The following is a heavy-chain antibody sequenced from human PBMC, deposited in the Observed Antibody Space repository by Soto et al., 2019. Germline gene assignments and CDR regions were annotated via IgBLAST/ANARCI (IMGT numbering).Heavy chain of an antibody. CDR1: RFTFSSYG. D-gene: IGHD1-26*01. Sequence: GGSLRLSCEASRFTFSSYGMHWVRQAPGKGLKWVALIWDDGSNKYYADSVKGRFTISRDNSKNTLYLQMNSLRAEDTAVYYCARGRANYYSTLDYWGQGTLVTVSS. CDR2: IWDDGSNK. V-gene: IGHV3-33*01. J-gene: IGHJ4*02. CDR3: ARGRANYYSTLDY.